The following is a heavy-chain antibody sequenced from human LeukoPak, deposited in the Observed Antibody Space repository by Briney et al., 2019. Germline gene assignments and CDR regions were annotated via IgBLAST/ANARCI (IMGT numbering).Heavy chain of an antibody. CDR3: AVLVRYYYYGMDV. J-gene: IGHJ6*02. Sequence: GGSLRLSCAASGFTLSIYWMHCVRQAPGKGLVCVSRINSDGSSTSYADSVKGRVTISRDNAKNTLYLQMKSLRAEDTAVYYCAVLVRYYYYGMDVWGQGTTVTVSS. D-gene: IGHD6-13*01. CDR1: GFTLSIYW. V-gene: IGHV3-74*01. CDR2: INSDGSST.